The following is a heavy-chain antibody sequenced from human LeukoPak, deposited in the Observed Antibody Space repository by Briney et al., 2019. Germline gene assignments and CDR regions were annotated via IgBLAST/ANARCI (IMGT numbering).Heavy chain of an antibody. CDR3: AREDANWGSDY. CDR2: INSDGSST. D-gene: IGHD7-27*01. Sequence: GGSLTLSYAASGFTFSSYRMHWVRQAPGKGLVWVSRINSDGSSTSYAVSVKGRFTISRDNDKNTLYLQMNSLRAEDTAVYYCAREDANWGSDYWGQGALGTVS. V-gene: IGHV3-74*01. J-gene: IGHJ4*02. CDR1: GFTFSSYR.